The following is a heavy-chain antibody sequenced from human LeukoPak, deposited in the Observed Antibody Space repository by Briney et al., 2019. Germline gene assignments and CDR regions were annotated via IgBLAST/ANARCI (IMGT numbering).Heavy chain of an antibody. V-gene: IGHV3-30*02. CDR3: AKNYYDSSGYYAPDQNWFDP. D-gene: IGHD3-22*01. CDR1: GFTFSSYG. J-gene: IGHJ5*02. CDR2: IRYDGSNK. Sequence: GGSLRLSCAASGFTFSSYGMHWVRQAPGKGLEWVAFIRYDGSNKYYADSVKGRFTISRDNSKNTLYLQMNSLRAEDTAVYYCAKNYYDSSGYYAPDQNWFDPWGQGTLVTVSS.